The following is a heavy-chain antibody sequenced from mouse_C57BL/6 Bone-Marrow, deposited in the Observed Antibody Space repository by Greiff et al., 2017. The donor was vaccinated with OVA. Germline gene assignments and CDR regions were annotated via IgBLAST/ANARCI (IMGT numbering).Heavy chain of an antibody. CDR2: ISYSGST. D-gene: IGHD2-1*01. CDR1: GYSITSDY. V-gene: IGHV3-8*01. CDR3: ARYGDYGNPYYAMDD. Sequence: VQLKESGPGLAKPSQTLSLTCSVTGYSITSDYWNWIRKFPGNKLEYMGYISYSGSTYSNPSLKSRISITRDTSKNQYYLQLNSVTTEDTATYYCARYGDYGNPYYAMDDWGQGTSVTVSS. J-gene: IGHJ4*01.